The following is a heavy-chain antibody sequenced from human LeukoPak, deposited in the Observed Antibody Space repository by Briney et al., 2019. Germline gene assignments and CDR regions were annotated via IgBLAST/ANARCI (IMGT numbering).Heavy chain of an antibody. V-gene: IGHV6-1*01. J-gene: IGHJ6*02. Sequence: SQTLSLTCAISGDSVSSNSAAWNWIRQSPSRALEWLGRTYYRSKWYNDYAVSVKSRITINPDTSKNQFSLQLNSVTPEDTAVYYCARDSPESDTAMDISYYYYYYGMDVWGQGTTVTVSS. CDR1: GDSVSSNSAA. CDR3: ARDSPESDTAMDISYYYYYYGMDV. D-gene: IGHD5-18*01. CDR2: TYYRSKWYN.